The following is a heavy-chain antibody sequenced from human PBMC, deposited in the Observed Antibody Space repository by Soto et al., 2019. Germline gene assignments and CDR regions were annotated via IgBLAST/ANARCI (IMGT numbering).Heavy chain of an antibody. Sequence: EVQLLESGGGLVQPGGSLRLSCAASGFTFSSYAMSWVRQAPGKGLEWVSAISGSGGSTYYADSVKGRFTISRDNSRNALYLQLNSLRAEDTAVYYCAKIQVGARRYWYFDLWGRGTLVTVSS. CDR2: ISGSGGST. J-gene: IGHJ2*01. D-gene: IGHD1-26*01. CDR3: AKIQVGARRYWYFDL. CDR1: GFTFSSYA. V-gene: IGHV3-23*01.